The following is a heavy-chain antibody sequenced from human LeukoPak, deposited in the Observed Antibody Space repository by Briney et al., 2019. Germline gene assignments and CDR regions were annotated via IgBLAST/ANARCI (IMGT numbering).Heavy chain of an antibody. CDR1: GFTFSSYS. J-gene: IGHJ4*02. Sequence: GGSLRLSCAASGFTFSSYSMNWVCQAPGKGLEWVSSISSSSSYIYYADSVKGRFTISRDNSKNSLYLQMNSLRAEDTAVYYCARVTTSAAAGTDYWGQGTLVTVSS. CDR2: ISSSSSYI. V-gene: IGHV3-21*01. D-gene: IGHD6-13*01. CDR3: ARVTTSAAAGTDY.